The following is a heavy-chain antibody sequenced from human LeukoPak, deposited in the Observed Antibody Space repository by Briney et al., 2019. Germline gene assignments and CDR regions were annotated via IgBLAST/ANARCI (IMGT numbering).Heavy chain of an antibody. Sequence: PAETLSLTCTVSGDSISSYYWSWIRQPPGKGLEWIGYIYYSGGTNYNPSLKSRVTISVDTYKKQISLKLTSVTAADTAVYYCASGLSVSYYYYGMDVWGQGTTVTVSS. V-gene: IGHV4-59*08. CDR1: GDSISSYY. D-gene: IGHD2-8*01. CDR3: ASGLSVSYYYYGMDV. CDR2: IYYSGGT. J-gene: IGHJ6*02.